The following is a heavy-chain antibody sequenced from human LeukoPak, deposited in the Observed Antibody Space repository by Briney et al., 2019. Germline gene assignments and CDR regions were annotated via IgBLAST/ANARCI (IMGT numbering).Heavy chain of an antibody. Sequence: GGSLRLSCAASGFTFSSYAMRWVRQAPGKGLEWVSAISGSGGSKYYAYSVKGRFTISRDNSKNTLYLQMTSLRAEDTAVYYCAKAKTLGYSSGWYGFWFDPWGQGTLVTVSS. CDR1: GFTFSSYA. J-gene: IGHJ5*02. D-gene: IGHD6-19*01. CDR2: ISGSGGSK. V-gene: IGHV3-23*01. CDR3: AKAKTLGYSSGWYGFWFDP.